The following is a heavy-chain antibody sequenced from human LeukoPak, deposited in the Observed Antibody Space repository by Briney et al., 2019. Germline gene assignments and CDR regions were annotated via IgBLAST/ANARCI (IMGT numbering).Heavy chain of an antibody. D-gene: IGHD4-17*01. CDR1: GFTFSSYW. J-gene: IGHJ4*02. Sequence: GGSLRLSCAASGFTFSSYWMSWVRQAPGKGLEWVATIRQDGSQKYYVDSVKGRFTISRENAKNSLYLQINSLRAEDTAVYYCARESGSVTSEVDFDYWGQGTLVTVSS. V-gene: IGHV3-7*01. CDR2: IRQDGSQK. CDR3: ARESGSVTSEVDFDY.